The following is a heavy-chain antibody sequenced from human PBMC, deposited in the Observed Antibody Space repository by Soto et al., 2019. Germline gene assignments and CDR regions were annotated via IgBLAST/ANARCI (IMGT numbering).Heavy chain of an antibody. CDR2: IIPILGIA. CDR1: GGTFSSYT. V-gene: IGHV1-69*02. J-gene: IGHJ6*03. D-gene: IGHD6-13*01. CDR3: ARSGGAAAGTYYYYYMDV. Sequence: QVQLVQSGAEVKKPGSSVKVSCKASGGTFSSYTISWVRQAPGQGLEWMGRIIPILGIANYAQKFQGRVTITADKSTSTAYMELSSLRSEDTAVYYCARSGGAAAGTYYYYYMDVCGKGTTVTVSS.